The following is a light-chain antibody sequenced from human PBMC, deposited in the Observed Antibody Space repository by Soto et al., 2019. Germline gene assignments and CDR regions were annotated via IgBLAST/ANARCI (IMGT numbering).Light chain of an antibody. J-gene: IGKJ5*01. CDR2: AAS. CDR1: QGISNC. Sequence: DIQMTQSPSSVSASIGDRVTVTCRASQGISNCLAWYQQKPGKAPKFLISAASSLQSGVPSRFSGSGSGTDFTLTISSLQPEDFSTYYCQQAYSFPITFGQGTRLEIK. V-gene: IGKV1-12*01. CDR3: QQAYSFPIT.